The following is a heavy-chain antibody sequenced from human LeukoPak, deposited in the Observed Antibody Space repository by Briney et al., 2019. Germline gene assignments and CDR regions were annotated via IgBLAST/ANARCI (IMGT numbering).Heavy chain of an antibody. Sequence: GESLRLSCAVSGFSFSNSYMTWIRRTPGKGLESLAYISGSGSDIYYADSVKGRFTISRDNAKNSLYLQLNSLRPEDTALYYCSTEPRSLLYWGHGTLVTVSS. CDR2: ISGSGSDI. J-gene: IGHJ4*01. V-gene: IGHV3-11*01. CDR3: STEPRSLLY. CDR1: GFSFSNSY. D-gene: IGHD4-17*01.